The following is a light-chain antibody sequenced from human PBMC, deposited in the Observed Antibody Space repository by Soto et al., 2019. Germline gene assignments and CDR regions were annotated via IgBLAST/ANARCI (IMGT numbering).Light chain of an antibody. CDR1: HSISNY. CDR2: AAS. V-gene: IGKV1-39*01. CDR3: QQSHGT. J-gene: IGKJ1*01. Sequence: DIQMTQSPSSLSASVGDRVTITCRASHSISNYLNWYQQKPGKAPKILISAASSLRSGVPSRFSGSGSGTDFTLTISSLQPEDFATYYCQQSHGTFGQGTKVEIK.